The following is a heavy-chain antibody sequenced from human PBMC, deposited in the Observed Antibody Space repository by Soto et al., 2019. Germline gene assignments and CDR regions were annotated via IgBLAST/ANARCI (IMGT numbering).Heavy chain of an antibody. CDR3: AKEYYGSGSFGAFDI. CDR2: ISYDGSNK. D-gene: IGHD3-10*01. Sequence: QVQLVESGGGVVQPGRSLRLSCAASGFTFSSYGMHWVRQAPGKGLEWVAVISYDGSNKYYADSVKGRFTISRDNSKNTLYLQMDRLRAEDTGVYYWAKEYYGSGSFGAFDIWGQATMVTVSS. CDR1: GFTFSSYG. J-gene: IGHJ3*02. V-gene: IGHV3-30*18.